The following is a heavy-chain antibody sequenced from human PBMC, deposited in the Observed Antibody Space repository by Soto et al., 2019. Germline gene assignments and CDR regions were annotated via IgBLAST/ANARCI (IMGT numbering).Heavy chain of an antibody. D-gene: IGHD2-21*02. J-gene: IGHJ3*02. CDR1: GFSLSTSGVG. CDR3: AHRDLGTVSDAFDI. Sequence: SGPTLVNPTQTLTLTCTFSGFSLSTSGVGVGWIRQPPGKALEWLALIFWNDDKRYSPSLKSRLTITKDTSKNQVVLTVTNMDPVDTPTYSCAHRDLGTVSDAFDIWGQGTMVTVSS. CDR2: IFWNDDK. V-gene: IGHV2-5*01.